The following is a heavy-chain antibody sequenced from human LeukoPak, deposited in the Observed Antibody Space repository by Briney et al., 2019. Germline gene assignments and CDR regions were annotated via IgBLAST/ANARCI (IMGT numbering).Heavy chain of an antibody. CDR3: ARGLTMVRGVLNWFDP. V-gene: IGHV3-30*02. CDR1: GFTFSSYG. CDR2: IRYDGSNK. D-gene: IGHD3-10*01. J-gene: IGHJ5*02. Sequence: PGGSLRLSCAASGFTFSSYGMHWVRQAPGKGLEWVAFIRYDGSNKYYADSVKGRFTISRDNSKNILYLQMNSLRAEDTAVYYCARGLTMVRGVLNWFDPWGQGTLVTVSS.